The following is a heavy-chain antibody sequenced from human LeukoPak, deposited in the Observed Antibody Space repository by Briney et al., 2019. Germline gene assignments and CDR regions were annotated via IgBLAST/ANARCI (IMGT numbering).Heavy chain of an antibody. CDR3: ARGEGNRGYSFDY. CDR1: GFTFSSYG. V-gene: IGHV3-30*19. CDR2: ISYDGSNK. D-gene: IGHD5-18*01. J-gene: IGHJ4*02. Sequence: LSGRSLRLSCAASGFTFSSYGMHWVRQAPGKGLEWVAVISYDGSNKYYADSVKGRFTISRDNSKNTLYLQMNSLRAEDTAVYYCARGEGNRGYSFDYWGQGTLVTVSS.